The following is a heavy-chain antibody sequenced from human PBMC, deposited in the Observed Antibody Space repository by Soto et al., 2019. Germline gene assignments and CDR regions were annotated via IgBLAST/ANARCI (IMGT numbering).Heavy chain of an antibody. D-gene: IGHD5-18*01. CDR3: AVGFKVDYYSLDV. J-gene: IGHJ6*02. V-gene: IGHV1-69*01. CDR2: VIPMIGTA. Sequence: QVQLVQSGAEVRKPGSSVKVSCRSSGGIFTATAISWVRQAPGQGPEWMGGVIPMIGTANYPQRFQGRVTITADESTNTAYMQLSSLSSEDTAVYFCAVGFKVDYYSLDVWGQGTTVTVSS. CDR1: GGIFTATA.